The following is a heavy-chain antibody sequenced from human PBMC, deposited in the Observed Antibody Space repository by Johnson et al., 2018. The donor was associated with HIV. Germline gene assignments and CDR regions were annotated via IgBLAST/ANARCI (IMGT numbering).Heavy chain of an antibody. CDR3: ARAYNYPI. CDR1: GFTFSSYA. Sequence: QVQLVESGGGVVQPGRSLRLSCAASGFTFSSYAMHWVRQAPGKGLEWVAFIRYDGSNKYYADSAKGRFTISRDNFKNTLFLQMNSLRVEDTAVYYCARAYNYPIWGQGTMLTVSS. V-gene: IGHV3-30*04. CDR2: IRYDGSNK. J-gene: IGHJ3*02. D-gene: IGHD1-1*01.